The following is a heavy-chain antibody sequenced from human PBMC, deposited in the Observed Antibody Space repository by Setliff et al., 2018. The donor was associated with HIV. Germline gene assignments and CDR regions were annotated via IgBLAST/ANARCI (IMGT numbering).Heavy chain of an antibody. CDR1: GGSFSGYY. V-gene: IGHV4-34*01. J-gene: IGHJ5*02. Sequence: PSETLSLTCAVYGGSFSGYYWAWIRQPPGKGLEWIGEINHSGTTNYNPSLKSRVTISQDTSKNQFSLKLSSVTAADTAVYYCARDRWNHGIIIAVADWFDPWGQGTLVTVSS. CDR2: INHSGTT. CDR3: ARDRWNHGIIIAVADWFDP. D-gene: IGHD6-19*01.